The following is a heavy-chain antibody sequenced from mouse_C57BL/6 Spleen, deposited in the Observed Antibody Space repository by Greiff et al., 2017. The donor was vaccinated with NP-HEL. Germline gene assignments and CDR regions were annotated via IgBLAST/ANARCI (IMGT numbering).Heavy chain of an antibody. D-gene: IGHD2-4*01. Sequence: EVQVVESGGGLVKPGGSLKLSCAASGFTFSDYGMHWVRQAPEKGLEWVAYIRSGSSTIYYADTVKGRFTISSDNAKNTLFLQMTSLRSEDTAMYYWARQRLRRGYAMDYWGQGTSVTVSS. CDR2: IRSGSSTI. CDR1: GFTFSDYG. CDR3: ARQRLRRGYAMDY. J-gene: IGHJ4*01. V-gene: IGHV5-17*01.